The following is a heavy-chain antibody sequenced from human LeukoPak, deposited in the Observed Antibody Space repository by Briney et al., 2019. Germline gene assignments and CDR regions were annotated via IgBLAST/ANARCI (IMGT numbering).Heavy chain of an antibody. J-gene: IGHJ6*02. Sequence: PVASVKVSCKASGYSFTSNYIHWVRQAPGQGLEWMGMIYPRDGSTSYAQKFQGRVTITADESTSTAYMELSSLRSEDTAVYYCARAAPYCTNGVCYMANYYYYGMDVWGQGTTVTVSS. CDR1: GYSFTSNY. CDR3: ARAAPYCTNGVCYMANYYYYGMDV. V-gene: IGHV1-46*01. CDR2: IYPRDGST. D-gene: IGHD2-8*01.